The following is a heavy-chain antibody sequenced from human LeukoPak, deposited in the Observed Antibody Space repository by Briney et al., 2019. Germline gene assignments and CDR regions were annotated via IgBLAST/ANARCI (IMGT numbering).Heavy chain of an antibody. V-gene: IGHV4-59*01. Sequence: SETLSLTCTVSGGSIGNYYWTWIRRPPGKGPEWIGYIYYSGTTNYNPSLKSRVTISVDTSKSQFSLKLSSVTAADTAVYYCARDQGSSWYSYWGQGTLVTVSS. D-gene: IGHD6-13*01. CDR1: GGSIGNYY. CDR2: IYYSGTT. CDR3: ARDQGSSWYSY. J-gene: IGHJ4*02.